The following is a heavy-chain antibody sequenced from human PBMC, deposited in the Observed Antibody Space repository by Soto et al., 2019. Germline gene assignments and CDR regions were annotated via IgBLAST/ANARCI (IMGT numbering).Heavy chain of an antibody. Sequence: QVQLVQSGAEVKKPGSSVKVSCKASGGTFSSYAISWVRQAPGQGLEWMGGIIPIFGTANYAQKFQGRVTITADESTSTAYMELSSLRSEDTAMYYCARGGLGGYCSGGSCYSDYWGQGTLVTVSS. CDR2: IIPIFGTA. J-gene: IGHJ4*02. CDR3: ARGGLGGYCSGGSCYSDY. V-gene: IGHV1-69*01. D-gene: IGHD2-15*01. CDR1: GGTFSSYA.